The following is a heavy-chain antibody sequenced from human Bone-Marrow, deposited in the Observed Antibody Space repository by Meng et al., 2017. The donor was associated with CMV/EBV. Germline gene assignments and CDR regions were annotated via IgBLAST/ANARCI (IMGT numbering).Heavy chain of an antibody. D-gene: IGHD3-10*01. CDR2: INHSGST. Sequence: SETLSLTCAVYGGSFSGYYWSWIRQPPGKGLEWIGEINHSGSTNYNPSLKSRVTISVDTSKNQFSLKLSSVTAADTAVYYCARGWGRYYGSGSYYGGKYFDYWGQGTRVTGSS. CDR1: GGSFSGYY. J-gene: IGHJ4*02. V-gene: IGHV4-34*01. CDR3: ARGWGRYYGSGSYYGGKYFDY.